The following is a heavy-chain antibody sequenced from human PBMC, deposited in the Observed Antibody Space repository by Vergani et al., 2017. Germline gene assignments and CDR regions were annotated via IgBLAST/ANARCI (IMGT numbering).Heavy chain of an antibody. J-gene: IGHJ4*02. CDR3: TRDNRGRHLEWLSPYDN. V-gene: IGHV3-49*04. Sequence: VQLVESGGGVVQPGRSLRLSCTSSGFTFSTYAMHWVRQAPVRGLEWVGFIRDTASGGATDYAASVKGRFTISRDDSTSIAYLQMNSLKTEDTAVYYCTRDNRGRHLEWLSPYDNWGQGTLVTVSS. D-gene: IGHD3-3*01. CDR2: IRDTASGGAT. CDR1: GFTFSTYA.